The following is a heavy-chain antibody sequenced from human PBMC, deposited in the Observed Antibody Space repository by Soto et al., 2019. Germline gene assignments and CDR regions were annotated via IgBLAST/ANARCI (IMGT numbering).Heavy chain of an antibody. CDR3: ATPPDNNGNDY. J-gene: IGHJ4*02. Sequence: GGSLRLSCAASGFTFSSYAMSWVRQAPGKGLEWISAVSGSGGSTYYADSVKGRFTISRDNSKDTLYLQMNNLRAEDTAVYYFATPPDNNGNDYWAQGPLVPVSS. V-gene: IGHV3-23*01. CDR1: GFTFSSYA. D-gene: IGHD1-1*01. CDR2: VSGSGGST.